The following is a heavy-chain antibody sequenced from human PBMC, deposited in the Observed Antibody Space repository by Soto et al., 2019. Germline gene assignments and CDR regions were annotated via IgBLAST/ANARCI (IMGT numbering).Heavy chain of an antibody. Sequence: SETLSLTCAVYGGSFSGYYWSWIRQPPGKGLEWIGEINHSGSTNYNPSLKSRVTISVDTSKNQFSLKLSSVTAADTAVYYCARAHYDILTGLYYFDYWGQGTLVTVSS. CDR3: ARAHYDILTGLYYFDY. J-gene: IGHJ4*02. V-gene: IGHV4-34*01. D-gene: IGHD3-9*01. CDR2: INHSGST. CDR1: GGSFSGYY.